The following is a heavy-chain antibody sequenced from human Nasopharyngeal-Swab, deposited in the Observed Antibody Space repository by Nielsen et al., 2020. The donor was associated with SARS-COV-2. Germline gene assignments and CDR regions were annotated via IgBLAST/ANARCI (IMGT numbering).Heavy chain of an antibody. J-gene: IGHJ3*02. Sequence: WIRQPPGKGLEWVAVIWYDGSNKYYADSVKGRFTISRDNSKNTLYLQMNSLRAEDTAVYYCARDRITFGGVIVKGDAFDIWGQGTMVTVPS. CDR2: IWYDGSNK. CDR3: ARDRITFGGVIVKGDAFDI. V-gene: IGHV3-33*01. D-gene: IGHD3-16*02.